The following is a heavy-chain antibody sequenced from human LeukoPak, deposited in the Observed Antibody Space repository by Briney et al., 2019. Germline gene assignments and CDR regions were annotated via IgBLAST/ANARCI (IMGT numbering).Heavy chain of an antibody. D-gene: IGHD3-3*01. V-gene: IGHV3-33*01. CDR3: ARGAGWSGSYTYYFDS. J-gene: IGHJ4*02. Sequence: PGRSLRLSCAASGFTFSSYGMHWVRQAPGKGLEWVAVIWYDGSNKYYADSVKGRFTFSRDNAKNTLYLQMNTLRAEDTAVYYCARGAGWSGSYTYYFDSWGQGALVTVSS. CDR2: IWYDGSNK. CDR1: GFTFSSYG.